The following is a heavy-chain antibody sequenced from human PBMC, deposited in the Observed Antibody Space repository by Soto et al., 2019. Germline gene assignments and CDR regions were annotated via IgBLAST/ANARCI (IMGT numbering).Heavy chain of an antibody. CDR3: AKDRVGSSNYYYRDV. Sequence: EVQLLESGGGLVQPGGSLSLSCAASGFTFSSYAMSWVRQAPGKGLEWVSAISGSGGSTYYADSVKGRLTISRDNSKNTLYLQMNSVRAEDTAVYYCAKDRVGSSNYYYRDVWGKGTTVTVSS. V-gene: IGHV3-23*01. J-gene: IGHJ6*03. CDR2: ISGSGGST. D-gene: IGHD2-2*01. CDR1: GFTFSSYA.